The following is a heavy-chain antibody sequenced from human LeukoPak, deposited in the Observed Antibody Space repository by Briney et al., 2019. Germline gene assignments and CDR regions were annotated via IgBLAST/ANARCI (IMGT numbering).Heavy chain of an antibody. V-gene: IGHV3-23*01. CDR1: GFTFTNYA. Sequence: GGSLRLSCAASGFTFTNYAMSWVRQAPGKGLEWVSAISGSGGNTYYADSVKGRFTSCRDNDKNTLYVQMNSMRAEATAVYYCAKDRVPLYGDLINWFDPWGQGTLVTVSS. D-gene: IGHD4-17*01. J-gene: IGHJ5*02. CDR2: ISGSGGNT. CDR3: AKDRVPLYGDLINWFDP.